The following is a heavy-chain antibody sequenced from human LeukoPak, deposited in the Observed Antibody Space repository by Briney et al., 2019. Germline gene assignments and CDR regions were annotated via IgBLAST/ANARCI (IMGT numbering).Heavy chain of an antibody. V-gene: IGHV3-7*01. J-gene: IGHJ4*02. CDR3: ASRGELSWFGAVRY. D-gene: IGHD3-16*01. CDR1: GFTFSSCQ. CDR2: IKQDGTEK. Sequence: GGSLTLSCIASGFTFSSCQMSGARQARGRGVQWVANIKQDGTEKYYVDSGKGRFTISRDSAKNSLYLQMNSLRAEDTAVYYCASRGELSWFGAVRYWGQGILVTVSS.